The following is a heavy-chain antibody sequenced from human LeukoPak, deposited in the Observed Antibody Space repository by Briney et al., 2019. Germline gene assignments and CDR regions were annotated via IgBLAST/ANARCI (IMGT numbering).Heavy chain of an antibody. CDR1: GFTSSSYG. CDR3: AKDRCSNGIGCYYYYMDV. J-gene: IGHJ6*03. Sequence: PGGSLRLSCAASGFTSSSYGMHWVRQAPGKGLEWVAYIQYDGSNEQYADSVKGRFSISRDSSKNILYLQMNSLRAEDTAVYYCAKDRCSNGIGCYYYYMDVWGKGTTVTISS. D-gene: IGHD2-8*01. V-gene: IGHV3-30*02. CDR2: IQYDGSNE.